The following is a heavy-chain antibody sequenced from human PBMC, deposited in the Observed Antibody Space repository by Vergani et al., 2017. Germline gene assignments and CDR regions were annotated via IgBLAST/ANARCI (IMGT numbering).Heavy chain of an antibody. CDR3: ARGRWLQSLDY. CDR1: GGSISSGSYY. CDR2: IYTSGST. J-gene: IGHJ4*02. D-gene: IGHD5-24*01. Sequence: QVQLQESGPGLVKPSQTLSLTCTVSGGSISSGSYYWSWIRQPAGKGLEWIGSIYTSGSTNYNPALKSRVTISVDTSKNQFSLKLSSVTAADAAVYYCARGRWLQSLDYGGQGTLVTVSS. V-gene: IGHV4-61*02.